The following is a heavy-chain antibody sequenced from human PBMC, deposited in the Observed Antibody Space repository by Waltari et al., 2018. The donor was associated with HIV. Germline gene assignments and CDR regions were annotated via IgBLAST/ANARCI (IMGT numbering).Heavy chain of an antibody. D-gene: IGHD3-10*01. CDR2: IKPNKEGT. CDR3: AREGRSSQKLHFDS. CDR1: GSTFTDNY. Sequence: QVLLAQSGAEVKKPGPSVKVSCKTSGSTFTDNYIHWGRQTTGQGLEWGGWIKPNKEGTVFAQKFQVRVAWTSDTSINAAYMELTRLQSDDTAVYYCAREGRSSQKLHFDSSGQGTLVTVSS. V-gene: IGHV1-2*02. J-gene: IGHJ4*02.